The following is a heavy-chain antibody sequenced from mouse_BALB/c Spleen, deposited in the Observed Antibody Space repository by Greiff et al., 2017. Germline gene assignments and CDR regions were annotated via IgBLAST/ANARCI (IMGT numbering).Heavy chain of an antibody. D-gene: IGHD2-1*01. CDR2: ISSGSSTI. CDR3: ARGNNAMDY. V-gene: IGHV5-17*02. CDR1: GFTFSSFG. J-gene: IGHJ4*01. Sequence: EVQGVVSGGGLVQPGGSRKLSCAASGFTFSSFGMHWVRQAPEKGLEWVAYISSGSSTIYYADTVKGRFTISRDNPKNTLFLQMTSLRSEDTAMYYCARGNNAMDYWGQGTSVTVAS.